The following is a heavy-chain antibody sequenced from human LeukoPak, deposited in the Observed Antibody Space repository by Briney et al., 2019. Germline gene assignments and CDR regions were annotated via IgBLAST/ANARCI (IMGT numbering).Heavy chain of an antibody. D-gene: IGHD2/OR15-2a*01. CDR3: ARVRGTFETD. CDR2: IYYSGST. Sequence: PSETLSLTCTVSGGSISSYYWSWIRQPPGKGLEWVWYIYYSGSTNYNPSLKSRVTISVDTSKNQFSLKLSSVTAADTAVYYCARVRGTFETDWGQGTLVTVSS. CDR1: GGSISSYY. V-gene: IGHV4-59*01. J-gene: IGHJ1*01.